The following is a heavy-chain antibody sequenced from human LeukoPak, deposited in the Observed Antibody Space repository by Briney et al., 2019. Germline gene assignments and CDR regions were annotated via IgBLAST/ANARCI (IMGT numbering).Heavy chain of an antibody. D-gene: IGHD6-6*01. V-gene: IGHV3-30*02. CDR2: IRYDGSNK. Sequence: PGGSLRLSCAASGFTFSSYGMHWVRQAPGKGLEWVAFIRYDGSNKYYADSVKGRFTISRDNAKNSLYLQMNSLRAEDMALYYCAKGFVGGGSSSVFDYWGQGTLVTVSS. CDR1: GFTFSSYG. J-gene: IGHJ4*02. CDR3: AKGFVGGGSSSVFDY.